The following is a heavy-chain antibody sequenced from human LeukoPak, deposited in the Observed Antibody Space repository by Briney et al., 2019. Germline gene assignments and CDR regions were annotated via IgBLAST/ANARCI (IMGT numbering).Heavy chain of an antibody. Sequence: GGSLRLSCAASGFTFSSYWMHWVRHAPGKGLVWVSRINTDGGSTNYADSVKGRFTISRDNAKNTLYLQMNSLRAEDTALYYCVRPTIDGYEFDYWGQGTLATVSS. CDR3: VRPTIDGYEFDY. V-gene: IGHV3-74*01. CDR1: GFTFSSYW. CDR2: INTDGGST. D-gene: IGHD5-24*01. J-gene: IGHJ4*02.